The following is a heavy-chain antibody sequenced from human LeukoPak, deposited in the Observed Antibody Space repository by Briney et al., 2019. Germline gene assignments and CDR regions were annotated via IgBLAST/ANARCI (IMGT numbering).Heavy chain of an antibody. CDR3: ATKGDCSGGSCYSNWFDP. CDR1: GGSFSGYY. J-gene: IGHJ5*02. Sequence: SETLSLTCAVYGGSFSGYYWSWIRQPPGKGLEWIGEINHSGSTNYNPSLKSRVTISVDTSKNQFSLKLSSVTAADTAVYYCATKGDCSGGSCYSNWFDPWGQGTLVTVSS. D-gene: IGHD2-15*01. V-gene: IGHV4-34*01. CDR2: INHSGST.